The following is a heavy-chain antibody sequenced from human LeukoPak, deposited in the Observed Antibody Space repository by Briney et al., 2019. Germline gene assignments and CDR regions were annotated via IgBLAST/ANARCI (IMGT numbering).Heavy chain of an antibody. Sequence: ASVKVSCKASGYTFTSYAMHWVRQAPGQRLEGMGWINAGNGNTKYSQKFQGRVTITRDTSASTAYMELSSLRSEDTAVYYCSRDLGSLRYFDWLLYGNWFDPWGQGTLVTVSS. CDR2: INAGNGNT. D-gene: IGHD3-9*01. CDR1: GYTFTSYA. J-gene: IGHJ5*02. CDR3: SRDLGSLRYFDWLLYGNWFDP. V-gene: IGHV1-3*01.